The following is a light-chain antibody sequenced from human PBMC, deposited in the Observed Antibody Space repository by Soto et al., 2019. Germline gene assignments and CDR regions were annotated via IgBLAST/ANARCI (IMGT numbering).Light chain of an antibody. J-gene: IGKJ1*01. Sequence: DIQRTQSPSSLSAAVGYRVTITCGAGQSISSYLNWYQQKPGKAPKLLIYAAYNLQSGVPSRFSGSGCGTEFSLTISNLETDDFLVYYCQQHSHWPPWTFGQGTKVDIK. CDR1: QSISSY. CDR3: QQHSHWPPWT. CDR2: AAY. V-gene: IGKV1-39*01.